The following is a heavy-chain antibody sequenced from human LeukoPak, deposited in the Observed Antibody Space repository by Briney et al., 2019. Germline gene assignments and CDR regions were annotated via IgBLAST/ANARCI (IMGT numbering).Heavy chain of an antibody. J-gene: IGHJ6*03. CDR1: GGTFSGYY. CDR3: ARLPVIVGAALEYYYYYMDV. CDR2: SNDSGGT. V-gene: IGHV4-34*01. Sequence: SETLSLTCAVYGGTFSGYYWSWIRQPPGKRLEWVGESNDSGGTNYNPSLKSRVTISADKSKNQVSLKLTSVTAADTAVYYCARLPVIVGAALEYYYYYMDVWGQGTTVTVSS. D-gene: IGHD1-26*01.